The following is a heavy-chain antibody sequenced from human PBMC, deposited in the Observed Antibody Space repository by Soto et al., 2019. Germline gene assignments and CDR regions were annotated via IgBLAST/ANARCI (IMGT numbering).Heavy chain of an antibody. J-gene: IGHJ4*02. D-gene: IGHD3-22*01. CDR1: GGSFGSCA. CDR2: IVPIVGTA. Sequence: SVKASCKASGGSFGSCASSWVRQSPGQRLEWMGGIVPIVGTANYAQKFQGRVTITADESTSTAYMELSSLRPEDTAVYHCAKDTYIRDSSGYYVFAYWGPGTQVTVSS. V-gene: IGHV1-69*13. CDR3: AKDTYIRDSSGYYVFAY.